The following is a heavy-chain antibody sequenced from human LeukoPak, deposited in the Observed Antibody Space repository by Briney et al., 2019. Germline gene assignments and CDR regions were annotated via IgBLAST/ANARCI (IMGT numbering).Heavy chain of an antibody. Sequence: GGSLRLSCAASGFTFSGSAMHWVRQASGKGLEWVGRIRSKANSYATAYAASVKGRFTISRGDSKNTAYLQMNSLKTEDTAVYYCTRQASIAAREGDYWGQGTLVTVSS. CDR3: TRQASIAAREGDY. CDR2: IRSKANSYAT. CDR1: GFTFSGSA. J-gene: IGHJ4*02. D-gene: IGHD6-6*01. V-gene: IGHV3-73*01.